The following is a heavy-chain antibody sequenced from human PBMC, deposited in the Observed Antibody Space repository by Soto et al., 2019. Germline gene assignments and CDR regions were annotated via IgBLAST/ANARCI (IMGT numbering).Heavy chain of an antibody. Sequence: ASVKVSCKASGYTFTSYGISWVRQAPGQGLEWMGWISAYNGNTNYAQKLQGRVTMTTDTSTSTAYMELRSLRSDDTAVYYCARLSDIGIVYYYYMDVWGKGTTVTVSS. J-gene: IGHJ6*03. V-gene: IGHV1-18*01. CDR1: GYTFTSYG. CDR3: ARLSDIGIVYYYYMDV. D-gene: IGHD5-12*01. CDR2: ISAYNGNT.